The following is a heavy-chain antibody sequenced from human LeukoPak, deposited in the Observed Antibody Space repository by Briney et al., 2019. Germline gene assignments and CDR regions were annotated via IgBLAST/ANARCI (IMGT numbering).Heavy chain of an antibody. D-gene: IGHD3-10*01. Sequence: GGSLRLSCAASGFTFSSYSMNWVRQAPGKGLEWVSYISSSSSTIYYADSVKGRFTISRDNAKNSLYLQMNSLRAEDTAVYYCARGQYQLPPPGWFGELHYWGQGTLVTVSS. CDR1: GFTFSSYS. V-gene: IGHV3-48*01. J-gene: IGHJ4*02. CDR2: ISSSSSTI. CDR3: ARGQYQLPPPGWFGELHY.